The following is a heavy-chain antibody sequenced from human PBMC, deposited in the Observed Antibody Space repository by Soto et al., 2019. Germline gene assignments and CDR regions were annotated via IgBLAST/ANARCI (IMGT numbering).Heavy chain of an antibody. V-gene: IGHV3-23*04. Sequence: EVQLVESGGGLVQPGRSLRLSCAASGFRFDDYGMHWVRQVPGNGLEWVSPITADGCTYYADAVKGRFSMSRDTSETTLYLQMTSLGAEDTAAYYCAPHVPCSGGSCQYDAFAIRGQGTMVTVSS. CDR2: ITADGCT. CDR1: GFRFDDYG. CDR3: APHVPCSGGSCQYDAFAI. D-gene: IGHD2-15*01. J-gene: IGHJ3*02.